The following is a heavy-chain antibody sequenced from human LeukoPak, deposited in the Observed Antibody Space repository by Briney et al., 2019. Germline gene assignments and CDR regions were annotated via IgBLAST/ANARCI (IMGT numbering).Heavy chain of an antibody. J-gene: IGHJ4*02. Sequence: PGGSLRLSCAASGFTFSSYWMNWVRQAPGKGLEWVANIKQDGSDKYYVDSVKGRFAISRDNAKNSLYLQMNSLTAEDTAVYYCAREVFGPDHPHFDYWGQGTLVTVSS. CDR1: GFTFSSYW. D-gene: IGHD3-16*01. V-gene: IGHV3-7*01. CDR2: IKQDGSDK. CDR3: AREVFGPDHPHFDY.